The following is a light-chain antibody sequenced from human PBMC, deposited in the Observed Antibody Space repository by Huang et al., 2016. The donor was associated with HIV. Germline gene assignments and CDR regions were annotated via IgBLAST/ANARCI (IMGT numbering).Light chain of an antibody. CDR2: DAS. CDR3: QQRGSWPLT. CDR1: QSVANH. Sequence: EIVLTQSPATLSLSPGERVTLSCRASQSVANHLAWYQQKPGQAPRLLIYDASNRATGIPARFSGSGSGTDFTLTISSLEPEDFAVYYCQQRGSWPLTFGGGTKVDI. J-gene: IGKJ4*01. V-gene: IGKV3-11*01.